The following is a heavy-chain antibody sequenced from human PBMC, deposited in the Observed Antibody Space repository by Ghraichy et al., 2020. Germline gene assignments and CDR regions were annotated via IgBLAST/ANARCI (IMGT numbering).Heavy chain of an antibody. V-gene: IGHV2-5*02. CDR1: SLTTSGVG. CDR3: AHMGHYYGSGSLYFDY. Sequence: SLTTSGVGVGWIRQPPGKALEWLALIYWDDEQRYSPSLKSRLTITKDTSRNQVVLTMTNMDPVDTATYFCAHMGHYYGSGSLYFDYWGQGTLVTVSS. D-gene: IGHD3-10*01. CDR2: IYWDDEQ. J-gene: IGHJ4*02.